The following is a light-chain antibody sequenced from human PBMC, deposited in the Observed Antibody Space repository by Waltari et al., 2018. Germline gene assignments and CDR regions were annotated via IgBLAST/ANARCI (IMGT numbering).Light chain of an antibody. CDR3: QQRSGWPQT. CDR2: DAS. Sequence: EIVLTQSPATLSLSPGESATLSCRASQSIGTYLAWYQQTPGQAPRLLIYDASNRATGIPPRFSGSGSGTDFILTISSLEPEDFAVYYCQQRSGWPQTFGQG. CDR1: QSIGTY. J-gene: IGKJ1*01. V-gene: IGKV3-11*01.